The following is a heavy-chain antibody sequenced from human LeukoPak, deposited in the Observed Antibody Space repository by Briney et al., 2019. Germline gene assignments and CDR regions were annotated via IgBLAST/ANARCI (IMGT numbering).Heavy chain of an antibody. CDR3: ARIAAPGLA. CDR2: VYYSGST. CDR1: GASIDRSTYY. Sequence: SETLSLTCSVSGASIDRSTYYWGWIRQPPGKGPEWIGSVYYSGSTYYNSALKSRVTISVDTSKNQFSLKLYSVTAADTSVYFCARIAAPGLAWGQGTLVTVSS. J-gene: IGHJ5*02. V-gene: IGHV4-39*01. D-gene: IGHD6-25*01.